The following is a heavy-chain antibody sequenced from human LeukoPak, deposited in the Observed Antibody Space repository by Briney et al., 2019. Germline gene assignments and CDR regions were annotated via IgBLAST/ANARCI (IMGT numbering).Heavy chain of an antibody. CDR2: INPNNGHT. V-gene: IGHV1-2*07. CDR1: GYTFATYY. D-gene: IGHD2/OR15-2a*01. J-gene: IGHJ4*02. Sequence: ASVKVCCKASGYTFATYYMFWVRQVPGQGPEWMGWINPNNGHTNYAHNFQDRVTMTTDTSITTAYMELSRLKSDDTAVYYCATLSSWGVLGMDYWGQGTLVTVSS. CDR3: ATLSSWGVLGMDY.